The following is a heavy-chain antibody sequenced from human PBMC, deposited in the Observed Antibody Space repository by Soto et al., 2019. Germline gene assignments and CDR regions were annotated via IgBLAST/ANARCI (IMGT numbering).Heavy chain of an antibody. J-gene: IGHJ4*02. D-gene: IGHD2-15*01. V-gene: IGHV4-59*12. CDR2: IYYSGST. CDR1: GGSISSYY. Sequence: XETLSLTCTVSGGSISSYYWSWIRQPPGKGLEWIGYIYYSGSTNYNPSLKSRVTISVDTSKNQFSLKLSSVTAADTAVYYCARSYCSGGSCYPHGYYYFDYWGQGTLVTVSS. CDR3: ARSYCSGGSCYPHGYYYFDY.